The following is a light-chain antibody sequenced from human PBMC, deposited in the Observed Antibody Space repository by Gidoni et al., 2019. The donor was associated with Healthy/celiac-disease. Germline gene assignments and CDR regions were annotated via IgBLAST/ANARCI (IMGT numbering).Light chain of an antibody. CDR1: SSDVGGYNY. CDR3: SSYTSSSTVV. Sequence: QSALTQPPSVSGSPGQSITISCTGTSSDVGGYNYVSWYQQHPGNAPKLMIYEVSNRPSGVSNRFSGSKSGNTASLNISGLQAEDEADYYCSSYTSSSTVVFGGGTKLTVL. V-gene: IGLV2-14*01. CDR2: EVS. J-gene: IGLJ2*01.